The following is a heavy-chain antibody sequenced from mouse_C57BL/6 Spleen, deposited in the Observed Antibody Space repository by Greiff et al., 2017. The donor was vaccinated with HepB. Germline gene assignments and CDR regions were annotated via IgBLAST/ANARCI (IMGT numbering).Heavy chain of an antibody. CDR3: ARGYGSSYPRYFDV. Sequence: DVKLVESEGGLVQPGSSMKLSCTASGFTFSDYYMAWVRQVPDKGLEWVANINYDGSSTYYLDSLKSRFIISRDNAKNILYLQMSSLKSEDTATYYCARGYGSSYPRYFDVWGTGTTVTVSS. D-gene: IGHD1-1*01. V-gene: IGHV5-16*01. CDR2: INYDGSST. J-gene: IGHJ1*03. CDR1: GFTFSDYY.